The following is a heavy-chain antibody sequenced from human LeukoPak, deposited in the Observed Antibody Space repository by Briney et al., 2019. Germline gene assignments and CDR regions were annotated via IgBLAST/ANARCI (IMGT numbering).Heavy chain of an antibody. CDR2: IYYSGST. CDR3: ARDSGYYYYMDV. D-gene: IGHD3-10*01. V-gene: IGHV4-59*12. J-gene: IGHJ6*03. Sequence: KPSETLSLTCTVSGGSISSYYWSWIRQPPGKGLEWIGYIYYSGSTNYNPSLKSRVTISVDTSKNQFSLKLSSVTAADTAVYYCARDSGYYYYMDVWGKGTTVTVSS. CDR1: GGSISSYY.